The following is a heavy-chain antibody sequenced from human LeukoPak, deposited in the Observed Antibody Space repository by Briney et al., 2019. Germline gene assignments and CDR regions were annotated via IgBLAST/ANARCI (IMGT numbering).Heavy chain of an antibody. Sequence: GGSLRLSCAASGFTFSNYEMNWVRQAPGKGLEWVSYISSSGSTIYYADSVKGRFTISRDNAKNSLYLQMNSLRAEDTAVYYCARDPENLFTMIVHDVFNIWGQGTMVTVSS. V-gene: IGHV3-48*03. CDR2: ISSSGSTI. D-gene: IGHD3-22*01. CDR3: ARDPENLFTMIVHDVFNI. CDR1: GFTFSNYE. J-gene: IGHJ3*02.